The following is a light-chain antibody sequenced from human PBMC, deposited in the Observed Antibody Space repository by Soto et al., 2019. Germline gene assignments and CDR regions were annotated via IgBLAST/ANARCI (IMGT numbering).Light chain of an antibody. CDR3: TSYTGSSTV. CDR1: SSDVGGYKY. V-gene: IGLV2-14*01. Sequence: QSALTQPASVSGSPGQSITISCTGTSSDVGGYKYVSWYQQHPGKAPKVMIYEVSNRPSGVSNRFSGSKSGNTASLTISGLQAEDEADYYCTSYTGSSTVFGGGTQLTVL. CDR2: EVS. J-gene: IGLJ2*01.